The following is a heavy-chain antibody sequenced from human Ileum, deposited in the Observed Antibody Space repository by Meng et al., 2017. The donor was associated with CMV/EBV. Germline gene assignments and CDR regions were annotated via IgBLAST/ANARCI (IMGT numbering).Heavy chain of an antibody. D-gene: IGHD4-11*01. CDR3: VHRKDYSGNWNGGSADF. V-gene: IGHV2-5*02. Sequence: SLTSSPVGVGWIRQPTGKALEWIAFIYWDDDKRYNPSLKNRLTITKDAPRNQVVLTMTNMDPADTATYHCVHRKDYSGNWNGGSADFWGQGALVTVSS. CDR1: SLTSSPVG. J-gene: IGHJ4*02. CDR2: IYWDDDK.